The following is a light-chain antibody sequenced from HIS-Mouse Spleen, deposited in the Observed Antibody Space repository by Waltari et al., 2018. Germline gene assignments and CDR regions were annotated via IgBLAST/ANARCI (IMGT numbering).Light chain of an antibody. J-gene: IGKJ1*01. CDR3: QQLNSYPPT. V-gene: IGKV1-9*01. CDR2: AAS. Sequence: DIQLTQSPSFLSASVGDRVTITCRASQGIGSYLAWYQQKPGKAPKLLIYAASTLQSGVASRFSGSGSVTEFTLTVSSLQPEDFATYYCQQLNSYPPTFGQGTKVEIK. CDR1: QGIGSY.